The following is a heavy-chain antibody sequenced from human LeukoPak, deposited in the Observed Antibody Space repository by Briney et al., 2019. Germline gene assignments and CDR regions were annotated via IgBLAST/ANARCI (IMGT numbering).Heavy chain of an antibody. J-gene: IGHJ3*02. Sequence: SETLSLTCAVSGYSISSGYYWGWIRQPPGKGLDWIGSIYHSGGTYYNPSLKSRVTISVDTSKNQFSLKLSSVTAADTAVYYCARHPGNIVVVRADAFDIWGQGTMVTVSS. V-gene: IGHV4-38-2*01. CDR3: ARHPGNIVVVRADAFDI. CDR1: GYSISSGYY. CDR2: IYHSGGT. D-gene: IGHD2-2*01.